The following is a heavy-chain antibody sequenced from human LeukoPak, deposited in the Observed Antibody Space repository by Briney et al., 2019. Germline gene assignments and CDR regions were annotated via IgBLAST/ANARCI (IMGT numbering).Heavy chain of an antibody. Sequence: GGSLRLSCVASGFSFRNYGMHWVRQATGKGLEWVSFIWSDGNNKKYGDSVKGRLTISRDNSNNMLYLQMDSLRPEDTGVYYCAKDPGASVPGFYMDVWGKGTTVIVSS. J-gene: IGHJ6*03. CDR1: GFSFRNYG. CDR2: IWSDGNNK. V-gene: IGHV3-30*02. CDR3: AKDPGASVPGFYMDV. D-gene: IGHD2-8*02.